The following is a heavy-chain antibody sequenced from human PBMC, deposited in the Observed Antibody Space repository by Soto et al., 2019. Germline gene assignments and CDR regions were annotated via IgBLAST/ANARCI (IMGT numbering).Heavy chain of an antibody. J-gene: IGHJ4*02. CDR3: ARGSYYYDSSGYYHY. V-gene: IGHV4-30-4*01. CDR1: GGSISSYY. Sequence: SETLSLTCTVSGGSISSYYWSWIRQPPGKGLEWIGYIYYSGSTYYNPSLKSRVTISVDTSKNQFSLKLSSVTAADTAVYYCARGSYYYDSSGYYHYWGQGPLVTVSS. CDR2: IYYSGST. D-gene: IGHD3-22*01.